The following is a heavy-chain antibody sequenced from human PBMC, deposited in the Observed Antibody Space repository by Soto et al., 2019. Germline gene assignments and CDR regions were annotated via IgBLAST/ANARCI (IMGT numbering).Heavy chain of an antibody. V-gene: IGHV3-11*01. CDR1: GFTFSDYY. J-gene: IGHJ4*02. Sequence: PGRSLRLSCAASGFTFSDYYMSWIRQAPGKGLEWVSYISSSGSTIYYADSVKGRFTISRDNAKNSLYLQMNSLRAEDTAVYCCASDVDCASDYWGQGTLVTVSS. D-gene: IGHD2-21*01. CDR3: ASDVDCASDY. CDR2: ISSSGSTI.